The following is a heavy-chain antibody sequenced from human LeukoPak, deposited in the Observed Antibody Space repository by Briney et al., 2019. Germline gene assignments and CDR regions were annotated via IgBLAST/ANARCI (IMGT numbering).Heavy chain of an antibody. Sequence: VSVKVSCKASGYTFTGYYTHWVRQAPGQGLEWMGWINPNSGGTNYAQKFRGRVTMTRDTSISTAYMELSRLRSDDTAVYYCARDREDIVVVPAAPSGAFDIWGQGTMVTVSS. CDR2: INPNSGGT. J-gene: IGHJ3*02. V-gene: IGHV1-2*02. D-gene: IGHD2-2*01. CDR3: ARDREDIVVVPAAPSGAFDI. CDR1: GYTFTGYY.